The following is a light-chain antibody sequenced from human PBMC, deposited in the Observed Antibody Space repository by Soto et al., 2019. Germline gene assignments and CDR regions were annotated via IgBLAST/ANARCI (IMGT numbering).Light chain of an antibody. CDR3: ATWHDGLWA. CDR2: STY. CDR1: TSNIGSNH. J-gene: IGLJ3*02. V-gene: IGLV1-47*02. Sequence: QAVLTQPPSVSGTPGQRVTISCSGSTSNIGSNHVNWYQQLPGTAPKLLIYSTYRRPSGVPDRFSASKSGTSASLAISGLRSEDEADFYCATWHDGLWAFGGGTKLTV.